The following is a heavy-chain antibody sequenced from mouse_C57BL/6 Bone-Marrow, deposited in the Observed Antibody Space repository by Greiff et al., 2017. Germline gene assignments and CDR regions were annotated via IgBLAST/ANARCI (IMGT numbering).Heavy chain of an antibody. CDR1: GFNIKDYY. Sequence: EVKLQESGAELVRPGASVKLSCTASGFNIKDYYMHWVKQRPEQGLEWIGRIDPEDGDTEYAPKFQGKATMTADTSSNTAYLQLSSLTSEDTAVYYCNTFYSNYHYAMDYWGQGTSVTVSS. D-gene: IGHD2-5*01. CDR2: IDPEDGDT. J-gene: IGHJ4*01. CDR3: NTFYSNYHYAMDY. V-gene: IGHV14-1*01.